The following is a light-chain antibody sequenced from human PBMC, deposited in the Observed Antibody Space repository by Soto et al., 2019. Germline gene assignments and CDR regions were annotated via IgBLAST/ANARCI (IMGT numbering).Light chain of an antibody. CDR1: QSVSSN. J-gene: IGKJ5*01. Sequence: EIVMTQSPATLSVSPGERATLSCRASQSVSSNLAWYQQKPGQAPRLLIYGASTRATGIPARFSGSGSGTEFTLTISRLQAEDFVVYYCQQYNNWPPITFGQGTRLEIK. V-gene: IGKV3-15*01. CDR2: GAS. CDR3: QQYNNWPPIT.